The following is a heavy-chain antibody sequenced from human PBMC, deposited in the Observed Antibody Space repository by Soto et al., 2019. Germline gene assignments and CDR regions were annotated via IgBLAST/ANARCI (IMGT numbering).Heavy chain of an antibody. CDR2: INPNSGGT. CDR1: GYTFTSYA. Sequence: GASVKVSCKSSGYTFTSYAMHCVRQAPGQRLEWMGWINPNSGGTNYAQKFQGWVTMTRDTSISTAYMELSRLRSDDTAVYYCARNVGATTDFDYWGQGTLVTVSS. V-gene: IGHV1-2*04. J-gene: IGHJ4*02. D-gene: IGHD1-26*01. CDR3: ARNVGATTDFDY.